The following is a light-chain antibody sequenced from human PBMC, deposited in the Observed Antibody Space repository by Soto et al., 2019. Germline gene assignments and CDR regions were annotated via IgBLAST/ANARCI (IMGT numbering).Light chain of an antibody. J-gene: IGKJ2*01. Sequence: DIQMTQSPSSLSASVGDRVTITCRASQSISSYLNWYQQKPGKAPKLLIYAAYSLQSGVPSRFSGIGSGTDFTLTISSLQPEEFATYYCQQSYSTPYAFGQGNKLEIK. V-gene: IGKV1-39*01. CDR3: QQSYSTPYA. CDR1: QSISSY. CDR2: AAY.